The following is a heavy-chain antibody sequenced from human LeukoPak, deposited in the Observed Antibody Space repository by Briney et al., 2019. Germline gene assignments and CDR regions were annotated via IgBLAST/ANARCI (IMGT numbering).Heavy chain of an antibody. V-gene: IGHV3-33*08. J-gene: IGHJ4*02. CDR1: GFTFSNYA. CDR2: IWYDGSNK. CDR3: TRAGQGSVLDY. D-gene: IGHD2-15*01. Sequence: PGRSLTLSCAASGFTFSNYAMHWVRQAPGKGLEWVAVIWYDGSNKYYADSVKGRFTFSRDSSKNTVYLEMNSLRAEDTAVYYCTRAGQGSVLDYWGQGTLVTVSS.